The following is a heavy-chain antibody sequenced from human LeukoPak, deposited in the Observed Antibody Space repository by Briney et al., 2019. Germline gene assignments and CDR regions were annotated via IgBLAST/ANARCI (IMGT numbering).Heavy chain of an antibody. CDR3: AKDLYSNYGPADY. CDR1: GFTFSSYA. Sequence: LPGGSLRLSCAASGFTFSSYAMSWVRQAPGKGLEWVSTINGGGVNTHYADSVGGRFTISRDNSKNTLFLQMNSLRDEDTAVYYCAKDLYSNYGPADYWGQGNLVTVYS. J-gene: IGHJ4*02. V-gene: IGHV3-23*01. D-gene: IGHD4-11*01. CDR2: INGGGVNT.